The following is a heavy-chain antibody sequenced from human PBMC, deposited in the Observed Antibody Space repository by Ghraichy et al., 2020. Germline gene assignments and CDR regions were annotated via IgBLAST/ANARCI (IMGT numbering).Heavy chain of an antibody. CDR3: AKDLYCSSTSCYTRAQYNWNLITLYGMDV. CDR2: ISGSGGST. J-gene: IGHJ6*02. D-gene: IGHD2-2*02. V-gene: IGHV3-23*01. Sequence: GGSLRLSCAASGFTFSSYAMSWVRQAPGKGLEWVSAISGSGGSTYYADSVKGRFTISRDNSKNTLYLQMNSLRAEDTAVYYCAKDLYCSSTSCYTRAQYNWNLITLYGMDVWGQGTTVTVSS. CDR1: GFTFSSYA.